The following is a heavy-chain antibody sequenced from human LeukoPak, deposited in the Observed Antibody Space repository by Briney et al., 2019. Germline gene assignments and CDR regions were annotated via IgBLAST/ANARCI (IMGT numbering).Heavy chain of an antibody. Sequence: PGGSLRLSCAASGFTFSSYDMNWVRQAPGKGLEWVSYIRSSGSTKYYADSVKGRFTVSRDNAKNSLYLQMNSLRAEDTAVYYCARSKGYCSSTSCYADYWGQGTLVTVSS. CDR1: GFTFSSYD. D-gene: IGHD2-2*01. V-gene: IGHV3-48*03. CDR2: IRSSGSTK. J-gene: IGHJ4*02. CDR3: ARSKGYCSSTSCYADY.